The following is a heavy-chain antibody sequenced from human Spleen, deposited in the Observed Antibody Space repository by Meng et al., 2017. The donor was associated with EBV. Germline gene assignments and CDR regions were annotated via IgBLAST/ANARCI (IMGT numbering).Heavy chain of an antibody. CDR2: IIAIFGTA. J-gene: IGHJ4*02. CDR1: GGIFRSHA. V-gene: IGHV1-69*01. CDR3: ARGAKSYGHWWFFDY. Sequence: QGQVVPAGGGVKKAGSAVKVSCKVSGGIFRSHAISWVRQAPGQGLEWMGGIIAIFGTANYAQKFLGRVTITADESTTTAYMELSSLKSEDTAVYYCARGAKSYGHWWFFDYWGQGTLVTVSS. D-gene: IGHD2-8*02.